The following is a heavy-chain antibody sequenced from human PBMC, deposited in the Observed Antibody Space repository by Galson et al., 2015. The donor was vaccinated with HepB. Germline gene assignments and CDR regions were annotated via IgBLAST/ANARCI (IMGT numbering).Heavy chain of an antibody. V-gene: IGHV3-7*04. Sequence: SLRLSCATSGFTFSSSLLAWVRQAPGKGLEWVANINQDESDKYYVDSVKGRFTISRDNDKNSMYLQMSSLRAEDSAVYYCVRGSADSWGQGTLVTVSS. CDR2: INQDESDK. CDR3: VRGSADS. CDR1: GFTFSSSL. D-gene: IGHD6-25*01. J-gene: IGHJ4*02.